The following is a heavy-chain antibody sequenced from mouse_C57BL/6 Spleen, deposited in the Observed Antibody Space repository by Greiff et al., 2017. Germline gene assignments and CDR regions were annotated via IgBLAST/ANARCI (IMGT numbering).Heavy chain of an antibody. D-gene: IGHD2-1*01. CDR2: IRNKANGYTT. V-gene: IGHV7-3*01. CDR3: ARFPRGNYRMDY. CDR1: GFTFTDYY. Sequence: EVKLMESGGGLVQPGGSLSLSCAASGFTFTDYYMSWVRQPPGKALEWLGFIRNKANGYTTEYSASVKGRFTISRDNSQSILYLQMNALRAEDSATYYCARFPRGNYRMDYWGQGTSVTVSS. J-gene: IGHJ4*01.